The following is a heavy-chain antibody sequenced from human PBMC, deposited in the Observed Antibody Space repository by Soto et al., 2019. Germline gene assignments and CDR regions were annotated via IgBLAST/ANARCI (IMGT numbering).Heavy chain of an antibody. D-gene: IGHD6-19*01. CDR1: GGSISSGDYS. V-gene: IGHV4-30-4*01. Sequence: PSATLSLTCTVSGGSISSGDYSWSGIRQPAGKGLEWIGYSYYSGSTYYNPSLKSRVTISVDTSKNQFSLKLSSVTAADTAVYYCAREWLGLPEKQWLGNWFDPWGQGTLVTV. CDR2: SYYSGST. J-gene: IGHJ5*02. CDR3: AREWLGLPEKQWLGNWFDP.